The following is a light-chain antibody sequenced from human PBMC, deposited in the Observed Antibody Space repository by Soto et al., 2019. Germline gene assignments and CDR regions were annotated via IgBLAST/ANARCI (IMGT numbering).Light chain of an antibody. CDR1: ESTSGY. CDR3: QQRSDWPRT. V-gene: IGKV3-11*01. J-gene: IGKJ1*01. Sequence: EIVLTQSPATLSLSPGERATLSCRASESTSGYLAWYQQKPGQAPRLLIYDASNRATGIPARFSGSGSGTDFTLTTSSLEPEDFAVYSCQQRSDWPRTFGQGTKVDIK. CDR2: DAS.